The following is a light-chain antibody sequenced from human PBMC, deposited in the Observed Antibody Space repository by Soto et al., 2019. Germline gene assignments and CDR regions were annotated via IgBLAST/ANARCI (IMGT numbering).Light chain of an antibody. V-gene: IGLV1-44*01. Sequence: QSVLTQPPSASGTPGQRVTISCSESSSSIGRNSVNWYQHLPGTAPKLLTHGNNHRPSGVPDRFSGSKSGTSASLAISGLQPEDEADYCCAAWDDSLNEYVFGDGTKLTVL. J-gene: IGLJ1*01. CDR3: AAWDDSLNEYV. CDR2: GNN. CDR1: SSSIGRNS.